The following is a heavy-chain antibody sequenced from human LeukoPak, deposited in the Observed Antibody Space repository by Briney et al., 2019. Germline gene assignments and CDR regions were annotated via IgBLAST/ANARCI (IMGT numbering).Heavy chain of an antibody. CDR2: IYYSKNT. CDR1: GGSISSSSAY. V-gene: IGHV4-39*01. Sequence: SETLSLTCTVSGGSISSSSAYWGWIRQPPGKGLEWIGSIYYSKNTYYNPSLKSRVTISADTSKNQFSLTLGSVSATDTAVYYCVSPRGFSYGYFDYWGQGTLVTVS. D-gene: IGHD5-18*01. CDR3: VSPRGFSYGYFDY. J-gene: IGHJ4*02.